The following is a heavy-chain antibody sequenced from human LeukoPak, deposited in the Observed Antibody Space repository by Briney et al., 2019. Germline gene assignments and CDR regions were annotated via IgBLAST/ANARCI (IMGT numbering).Heavy chain of an antibody. J-gene: IGHJ4*02. CDR2: INNDGSDT. V-gene: IGHV3-74*01. CDR1: GFTFRSYW. D-gene: IGHD3-3*02. CDR3: ARDGILGSHDC. Sequence: GGSLRLSCAASGFTFRSYWMHWVRQTPGKGLEWVSHINNDGSDTSYADSVKGRFTITRDNAKNTLFLQTNSLRAEDTAVYYCARDGILGSHDCWGQGTLVTVSS.